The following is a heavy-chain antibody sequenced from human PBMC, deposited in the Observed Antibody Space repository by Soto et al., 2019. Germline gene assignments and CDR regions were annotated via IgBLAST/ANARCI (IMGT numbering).Heavy chain of an antibody. CDR1: GFTFSEYW. CDR2: INQDGSEK. CDR3: ARALWGSYFDY. Sequence: PGGSLRLSCAASGFTFSEYWMSWVRQAPGKGLEWVANINQDGSEKYHVDSVKGRFTISRDNAKNSLNLQMNSLRAEDTAMYYCARALWGSYFDYWGQGTLVTVSS. D-gene: IGHD3-16*01. J-gene: IGHJ4*02. V-gene: IGHV3-7*01.